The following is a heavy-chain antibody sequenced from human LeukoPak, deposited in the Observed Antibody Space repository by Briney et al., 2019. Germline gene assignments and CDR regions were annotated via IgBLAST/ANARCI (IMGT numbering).Heavy chain of an antibody. CDR2: IYPGDSDT. J-gene: IGHJ4*02. V-gene: IGHV5-51*01. Sequence: GESLKISCQGSGSSFTSYWIGWVRRLPGKGLEWMRIIYPGDSDTRYSPSFQGQVTISADKSISTAYLQWSSLKASDTAMYYCARQWHCSGGSCHFDYWGQGTLVTVSS. CDR1: GSSFTSYW. D-gene: IGHD2-15*01. CDR3: ARQWHCSGGSCHFDY.